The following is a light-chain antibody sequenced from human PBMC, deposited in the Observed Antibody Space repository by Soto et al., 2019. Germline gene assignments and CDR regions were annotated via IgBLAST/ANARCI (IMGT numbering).Light chain of an antibody. J-gene: IGLJ2*01. V-gene: IGLV2-8*01. Sequence: QSALTQPPSASGSPGQSVTISCTGTSSDVGGYNYVSWYQQHPGKAPKLMIYEVSKRPSGVPDRFSGSKSGNTASLTVSGLQAEDEADYYCNSYAGSTILGVFGGGTKLTVL. CDR3: NSYAGSTILGV. CDR1: SSDVGGYNY. CDR2: EVS.